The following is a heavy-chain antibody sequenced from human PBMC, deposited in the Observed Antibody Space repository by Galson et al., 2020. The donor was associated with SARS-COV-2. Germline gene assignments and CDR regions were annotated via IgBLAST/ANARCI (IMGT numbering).Heavy chain of an antibody. CDR3: ARVLAVAGYWYVDL. J-gene: IGHJ2*01. CDR2: IYYSGCT. Sequence: SETLSLTFTVSGGSISSGGYSWSWIRQHPGKGLAWLWYIYYSGCTYYNPSLKSRVTISVDPSKNQFSLKLSSVPAAETAVYYCARVLAVAGYWYVDLWGRGTLVTVAA. V-gene: IGHV4-31*03. D-gene: IGHD6-19*01. CDR1: GGSISSGGYS.